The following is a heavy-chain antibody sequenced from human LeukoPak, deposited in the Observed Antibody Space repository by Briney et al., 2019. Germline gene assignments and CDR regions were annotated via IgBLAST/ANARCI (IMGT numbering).Heavy chain of an antibody. CDR1: RFTFSSYA. D-gene: IGHD5-12*01. CDR3: AKDAVVATIGPSDY. J-gene: IGHJ4*02. Sequence: GGSLRLSCAASRFTFSSYAMSWVRQAPGKGLEWVSAISGSGGSTYYADSVKGRFTISRDNSKNTLYLQTNSLRAEDTAVYYCAKDAVVATIGPSDYWGQGTLVTVSS. V-gene: IGHV3-23*01. CDR2: ISGSGGST.